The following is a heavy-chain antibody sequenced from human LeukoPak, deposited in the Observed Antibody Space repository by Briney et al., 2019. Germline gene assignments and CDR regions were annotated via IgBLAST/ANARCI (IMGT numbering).Heavy chain of an antibody. D-gene: IGHD3-22*01. CDR2: ISGSGGST. J-gene: IGHJ6*02. Sequence: PGGSLRLSCAASGFTFSSYAMSWVRQAPGKGLEWVSAISGSGGSTYYADSVKGRFTISRDNSKNTLYLQMNSLRAEDTAVYYCAKNSRDYDSSGYYFYYYYGMDVWGQGTTVTVSS. CDR3: AKNSRDYDSSGYYFYYYYGMDV. V-gene: IGHV3-23*01. CDR1: GFTFSSYA.